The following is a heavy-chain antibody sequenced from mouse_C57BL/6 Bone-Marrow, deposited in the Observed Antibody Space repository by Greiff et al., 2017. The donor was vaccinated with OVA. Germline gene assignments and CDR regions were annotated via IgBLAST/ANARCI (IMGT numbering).Heavy chain of an antibody. Sequence: EVKLVESGGGLVKPGGSLKLSCAASGFTFSSYAMSWVRQTPEKRLEWVATISDVGSYTYYPDNVKGRFTIARDNAKNNLYLQMSHLKSEDTAMYYCAREIDDWGQGTTLTVSS. J-gene: IGHJ2*01. CDR1: GFTFSSYA. CDR3: AREIDD. V-gene: IGHV5-4*01. CDR2: ISDVGSYT.